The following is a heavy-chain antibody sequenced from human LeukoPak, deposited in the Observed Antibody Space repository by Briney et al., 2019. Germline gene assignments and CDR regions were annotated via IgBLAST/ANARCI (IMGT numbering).Heavy chain of an antibody. Sequence: GGSLRLSCAASGFTFSRYAMIWIRQAPGQGLEWVSIISGSGGSRNYADSVKGRFTISRDNSKNTLYLQMNSLRAEDTAVYYCAKPYYGSGSYYGFNYYAFDYWGQGTLVTVSS. J-gene: IGHJ4*02. V-gene: IGHV3-23*01. CDR2: ISGSGGSR. CDR1: GFTFSRYA. D-gene: IGHD3-10*01. CDR3: AKPYYGSGSYYGFNYYAFDY.